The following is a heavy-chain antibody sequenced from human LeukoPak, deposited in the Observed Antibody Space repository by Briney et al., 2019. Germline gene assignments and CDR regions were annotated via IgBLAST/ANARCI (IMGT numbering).Heavy chain of an antibody. CDR3: ARTPPTVWGHYFDY. CDR2: INHSGST. V-gene: IGHV4-34*01. J-gene: IGHJ4*02. D-gene: IGHD4-11*01. CDR1: GGSFSGYY. Sequence: SETLSLTCAVYGGSFSGYYWSWIRQPPGKGLEWIGEINHSGSTYYNPSLKSRVTISVDTSKNQFSLKLSSVTAADTAVYYCARTPPTVWGHYFDYWGQGTLVTVSS.